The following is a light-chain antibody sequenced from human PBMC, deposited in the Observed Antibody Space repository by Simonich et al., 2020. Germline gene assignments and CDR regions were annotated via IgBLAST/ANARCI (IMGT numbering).Light chain of an antibody. Sequence: QPVLTQPPSASASLGASVTLTCTLSSGYSNYKVDWYQQRPGKGPRFVMRVGTGGMVGSKGDGIPDRFAFLGSGLNRYLTSKNIQEEDESDYHGGADHGSGSNFVVFGGGTKLTVL. CDR1: SGYSNYK. J-gene: IGLJ2*01. CDR2: VGTGGMVG. CDR3: GADHGSGSNFVV. V-gene: IGLV9-49*01.